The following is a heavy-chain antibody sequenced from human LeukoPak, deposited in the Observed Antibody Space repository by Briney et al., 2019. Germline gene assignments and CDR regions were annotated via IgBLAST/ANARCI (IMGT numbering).Heavy chain of an antibody. CDR3: ARDNENY. Sequence: SETLSLTCVVSGASISSNTWWGWIRQPPGKGLEWIGEIYHTGRTNYNPSLKSRVTMSVDKSKNLFSLNLRSVTAADTAVYYCARDNENYWGQGTLVTVSS. CDR2: IYHTGRT. J-gene: IGHJ4*02. V-gene: IGHV4-4*02. CDR1: GASISSNTW. D-gene: IGHD1-1*01.